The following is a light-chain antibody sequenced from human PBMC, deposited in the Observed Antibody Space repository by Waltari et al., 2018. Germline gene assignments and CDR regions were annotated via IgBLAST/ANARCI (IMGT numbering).Light chain of an antibody. CDR1: QSISSW. Sequence: DIQMTQSPSTLSASVGDRVTITCRASQSISSWLAWYQQKPGKAPKLLIYKASSLESGVPSKFSGSGSGKEFTLTISSLQPDDFATYYCQQYNSYSQFTFGPGTKVDIK. CDR3: QQYNSYSQFT. CDR2: KAS. V-gene: IGKV1-5*03. J-gene: IGKJ3*01.